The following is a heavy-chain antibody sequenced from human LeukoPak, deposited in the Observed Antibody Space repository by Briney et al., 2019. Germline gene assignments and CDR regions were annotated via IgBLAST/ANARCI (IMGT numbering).Heavy chain of an antibody. CDR2: IWYDGSNK. J-gene: IGHJ4*02. CDR1: GFTFSSYG. V-gene: IGHV3-33*01. Sequence: GGSLRLSRAASGFTFSSYGMHWVRQAPGKGLEWVAVIWYDGSNKYYADSVKGRFTISRDNSKNTLYLQMNSLRAEDTAVYYCRYFLPHFDYWGQGTLVTVSS. CDR3: RYFLPHFDY. D-gene: IGHD2/OR15-2a*01.